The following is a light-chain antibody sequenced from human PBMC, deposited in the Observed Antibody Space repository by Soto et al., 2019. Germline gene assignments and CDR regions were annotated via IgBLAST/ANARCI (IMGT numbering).Light chain of an antibody. Sequence: QSAVTQPRSVSGSPGQSVTISCTGTSSDVGTYNFVSWYQQHPGTAPKLIIYDVVKRPSGVPDRFSGSKSGNTAYLTISRLQTEDEADYHCCSYAGGYTHVFGTGTKVTVL. CDR2: DVV. V-gene: IGLV2-11*01. J-gene: IGLJ1*01. CDR3: CSYAGGYTHV. CDR1: SSDVGTYNF.